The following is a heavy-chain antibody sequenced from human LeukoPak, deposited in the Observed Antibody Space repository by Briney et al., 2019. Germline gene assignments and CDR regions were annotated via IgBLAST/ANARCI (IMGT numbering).Heavy chain of an antibody. CDR1: GFTFSSYP. V-gene: IGHV3-21*01. CDR3: AREMDDYVWGSYLDIDY. CDR2: IGTSSSSI. J-gene: IGHJ4*02. Sequence: GGSLRLSCAASGFTFSSYPINWVRQAPGKGLEWVSSIGTSSSSIYYADSVKGRFTISRDNAKSSLYLQMNSLRAEDTAVYYCAREMDDYVWGSYLDIDYWGQGTLVTVSS. D-gene: IGHD3-16*02.